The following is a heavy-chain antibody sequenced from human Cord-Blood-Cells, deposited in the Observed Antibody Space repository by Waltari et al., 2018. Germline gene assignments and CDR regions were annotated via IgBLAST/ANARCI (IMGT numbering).Heavy chain of an antibody. Sequence: QVQLQQWGAGLLKPSETLSLTCAVYGGSFSGYYWSWIRQPPGKGLEWIGEINHSGSTNYNPSLKSRVTISVDTSKNQFSLKLSSVTAADTAVYYCARGPPAYYFDYWGQGTLVTVSS. V-gene: IGHV4-34*01. CDR3: ARGPPAYYFDY. CDR2: INHSGST. J-gene: IGHJ4*02. CDR1: GGSFSGYY.